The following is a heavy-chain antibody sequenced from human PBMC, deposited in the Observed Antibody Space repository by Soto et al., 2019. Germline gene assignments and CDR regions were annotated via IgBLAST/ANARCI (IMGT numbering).Heavy chain of an antibody. Sequence: ASVKVSCKASGYTFTSYGISWVRQAPGQGLEWMGWISAYNGNTNYAQKLQGRVTMTTDTSTSTAYMELRSLRSDDTAAYYCARDHVDIVAIPEEYFDYWGQGTLVTVSS. CDR1: GYTFTSYG. D-gene: IGHD5-12*01. CDR2: ISAYNGNT. J-gene: IGHJ4*02. V-gene: IGHV1-18*04. CDR3: ARDHVDIVAIPEEYFDY.